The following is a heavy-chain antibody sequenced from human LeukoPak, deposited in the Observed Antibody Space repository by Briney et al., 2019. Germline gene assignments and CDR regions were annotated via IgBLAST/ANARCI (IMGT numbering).Heavy chain of an antibody. CDR2: IYYSGST. CDR1: GGSISGYY. Sequence: SETLSLTCTVSGGSISGYYWSLIRQPPRKGLEWIAYIYYSGSTNYNPSLKSRVTISVDTSKKQFSLKLSSVTAADTAVYYCARVVRITMIVVVTRDAFDIWGQGTMVTVSS. V-gene: IGHV4-59*01. CDR3: ARVVRITMIVVVTRDAFDI. D-gene: IGHD3-22*01. J-gene: IGHJ3*02.